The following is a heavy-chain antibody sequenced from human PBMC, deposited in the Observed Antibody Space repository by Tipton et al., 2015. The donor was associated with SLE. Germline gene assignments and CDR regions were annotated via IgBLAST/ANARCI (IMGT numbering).Heavy chain of an antibody. Sequence: LRLSCTVSGGSISGPYHWSWIRQAAGKGLEWIGRFDPNGSTRYNPSFQSRVTMSTDTSKKQFSLVLSSVTAADTAVYYCAAHAAGRGGSGYWGQGTLVTVSS. V-gene: IGHV4-4*07. CDR1: GGSISGPYH. D-gene: IGHD2-15*01. CDR2: FDPNGST. CDR3: AAHAAGRGGSGY. J-gene: IGHJ4*02.